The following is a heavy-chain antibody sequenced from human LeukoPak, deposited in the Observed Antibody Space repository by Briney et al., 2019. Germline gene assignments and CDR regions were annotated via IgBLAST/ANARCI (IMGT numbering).Heavy chain of an antibody. J-gene: IGHJ4*02. CDR2: ISSNGGST. D-gene: IGHD3-10*01. V-gene: IGHV3-64D*06. CDR1: GFTFSSYA. CDR3: VKALRVRSNTYYFDY. Sequence: GGSLRLSCSASGFTFSSYAMHWVRQAPGKGLEYVSAISSNGGSTYYADSVKARFTISRDNSKNTLYLQMSSLRAEDTAVYYCVKALRVRSNTYYFDYWGQGTLVTVSS.